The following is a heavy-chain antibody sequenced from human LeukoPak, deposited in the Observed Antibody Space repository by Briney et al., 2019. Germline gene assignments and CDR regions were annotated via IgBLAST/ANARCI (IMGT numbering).Heavy chain of an antibody. Sequence: ASVKVSCKASGYTFISYGISWVRQAPGQGLEWMGWISAYNGITNYVRKLQGRVTMTTDTSTSTAYMELRSLRSDDTAVYYCARSRSIAAAADYWGQGTLVIVSS. J-gene: IGHJ4*02. CDR2: ISAYNGIT. CDR1: GYTFISYG. D-gene: IGHD6-13*01. CDR3: ARSRSIAAAADY. V-gene: IGHV1-18*01.